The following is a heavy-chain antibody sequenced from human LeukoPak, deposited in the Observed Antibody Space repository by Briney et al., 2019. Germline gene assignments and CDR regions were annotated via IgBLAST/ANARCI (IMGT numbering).Heavy chain of an antibody. CDR2: FDPADGET. Sequence: GASVRVSCKVSGFTLTELSMHWVRQAPGKGLEWMGGFDPADGETIYAQKFQGRVTITADESTSTAYMELSSLRSEDTAVYYCARDRPVDIGGNSEYYFDYWGQGTLVTVSS. CDR1: GFTLTELS. J-gene: IGHJ4*02. D-gene: IGHD4-23*01. V-gene: IGHV1-24*01. CDR3: ARDRPVDIGGNSEYYFDY.